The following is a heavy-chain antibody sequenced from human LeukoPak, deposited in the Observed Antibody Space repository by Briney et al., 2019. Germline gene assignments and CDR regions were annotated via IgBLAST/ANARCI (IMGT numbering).Heavy chain of an antibody. J-gene: IGHJ6*03. CDR3: ARTTEAHSWRTRYYDYYMDD. CDR2: MHHTGST. V-gene: IGHV4-38-2*01. CDR1: GYYINSGYH. D-gene: IGHD6-13*01. Sequence: SETLSLTCSVSGYYINSGYHWGWIRQPPRKGLEWIAIMHHTGSTHYNPSLQSRVTISIDTSKNHFSLKLSSVTAADTAVYYCARTTEAHSWRTRYYDYYMDDWGKGTTVTVSS.